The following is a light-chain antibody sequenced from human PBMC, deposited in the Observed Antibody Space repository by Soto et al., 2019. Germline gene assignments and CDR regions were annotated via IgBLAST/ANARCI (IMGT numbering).Light chain of an antibody. Sequence: QSALTQPASVSGSPGQSITVSCTGTSSDIGGYNYVSWYQQHPGKAPKLMVYEVTNRPSGVSDRFSGSKSGNTASLTISGLQADDEGDYYCSSYTSRSSRYVFGTGTKVTVL. V-gene: IGLV2-14*01. CDR3: SSYTSRSSRYV. J-gene: IGLJ1*01. CDR2: EVT. CDR1: SSDIGGYNY.